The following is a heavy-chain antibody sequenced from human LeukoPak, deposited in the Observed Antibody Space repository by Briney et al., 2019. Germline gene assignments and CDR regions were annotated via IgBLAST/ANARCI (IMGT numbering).Heavy chain of an antibody. CDR3: ARGTDTKPFWSGYWVDV. CDR1: GFTFSSSA. V-gene: IGHV3-30*03. D-gene: IGHD3-3*01. CDR2: ISYDESNK. Sequence: PGGSLRPSCAASGFTFSSSAMHWVRQAPGKGLEWVAVISYDESNKYYADSVKGRFTISRDNSKNTLYLQMNSLRAEDTAVYYCARGTDTKPFWSGYWVDVWGQGTTVTVSS. J-gene: IGHJ6*02.